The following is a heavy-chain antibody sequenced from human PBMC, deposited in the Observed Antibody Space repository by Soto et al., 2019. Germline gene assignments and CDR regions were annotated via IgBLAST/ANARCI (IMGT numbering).Heavy chain of an antibody. J-gene: IGHJ6*02. CDR2: IYYSGSA. CDR1: GDSVTSVSDY. CDR3: ARGVGFGYYYYHMDL. V-gene: IGHV4-61*01. Sequence: SETLSLTCTVSGDSVTSVSDYWSWIRQPPGKGLEWIGYIYYSGSADYNPSLGSRVTISIDTSKNQFSLKLTSVTTADTAVYYCARGVGFGYYYYHMDLWGQGTTVTVSS. D-gene: IGHD3-10*01.